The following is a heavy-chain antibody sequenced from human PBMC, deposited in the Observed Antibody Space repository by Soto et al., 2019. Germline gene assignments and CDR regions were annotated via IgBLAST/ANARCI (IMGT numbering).Heavy chain of an antibody. D-gene: IGHD3-10*01. V-gene: IGHV3-30-3*01. CDR2: ISYDGSNK. Sequence: GGSLRLSCAASGFTFSSYAMHWVRQAPGKGLEWVAVISYDGSNKYYADSVKGRFTISRDNSKNTLYLQMNSLRAEDTAVYYCARQNDKVGSSGSKGVDAFDIWGQGTMVTVSS. J-gene: IGHJ3*02. CDR1: GFTFSSYA. CDR3: ARQNDKVGSSGSKGVDAFDI.